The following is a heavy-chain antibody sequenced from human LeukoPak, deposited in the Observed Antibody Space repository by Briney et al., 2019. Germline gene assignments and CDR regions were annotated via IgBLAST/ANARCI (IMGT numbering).Heavy chain of an antibody. CDR1: GGSISSGSYY. CDR3: ARCHSSGWYFYYYSMDV. Sequence: SQTLSLTCTVSGGSISSGSYYWSWIRQPAGKGLEWIGRIYTSGSTNYNPSLKSRVTISVDTSKNQFSLKLSSVTAADTAVYYCARCHSSGWYFYYYSMDVWGQGTTVTVSS. CDR2: IYTSGST. D-gene: IGHD6-19*01. J-gene: IGHJ6*02. V-gene: IGHV4-61*02.